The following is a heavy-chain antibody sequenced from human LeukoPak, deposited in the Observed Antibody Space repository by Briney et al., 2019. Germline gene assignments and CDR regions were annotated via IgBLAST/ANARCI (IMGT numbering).Heavy chain of an antibody. D-gene: IGHD7-27*01. CDR2: IDTVGNT. V-gene: IGHV3-13*01. CDR3: IRIRTGEHQYGMDV. CDR1: GFPFSSYD. Sequence: GGSLRLSCAASGFPFSSYDMLWVRHATGKGLDWVSAIDTVGNTYYSGSVKGRFTISRENAKNSLFLQMNSLRDGDTALYYCIRIRTGEHQYGMDVWGQGTTVTVSS. J-gene: IGHJ6*02.